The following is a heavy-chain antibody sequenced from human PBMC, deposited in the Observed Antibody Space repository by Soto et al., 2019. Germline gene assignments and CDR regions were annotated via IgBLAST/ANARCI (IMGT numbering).Heavy chain of an antibody. V-gene: IGHV1-46*01. CDR2: IDPRSVRT. J-gene: IGHJ4*02. CDR3: GRSFGIVVGSGGWWANYYDH. D-gene: IGHD1-26*01. Sequence: ASVKVSCKASGYTLSNNYIHWVRQAPGQGLEWMGVIDPRSVRTSYAQKFQDRVTLTSDTSTSTVYMELRSLRSEGTAFYYCGRSFGIVVGSGGWWANYYDHWGQGTLVTVSS. CDR1: GYTLSNNY.